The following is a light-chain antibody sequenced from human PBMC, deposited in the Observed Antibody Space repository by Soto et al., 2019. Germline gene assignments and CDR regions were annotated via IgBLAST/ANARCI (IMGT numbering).Light chain of an antibody. CDR3: QQYGSSPPWT. Sequence: EIVLTQSPGTLSLSPGERATLSCRASQSVSSSYLAWYQQKPGQAPRLLIYGASSRAAGIPDRFSGSGSGIDFSLTISRLEPEDVAVYYCQQYGSSPPWTFGQGTKVEIK. CDR2: GAS. CDR1: QSVSSSY. J-gene: IGKJ1*01. V-gene: IGKV3-20*01.